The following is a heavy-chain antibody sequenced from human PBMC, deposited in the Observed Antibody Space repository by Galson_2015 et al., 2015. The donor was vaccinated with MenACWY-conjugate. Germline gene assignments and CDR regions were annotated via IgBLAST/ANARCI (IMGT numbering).Heavy chain of an antibody. CDR2: STSSSSYI. J-gene: IGHJ4*02. CDR1: GFTFGSYT. CDR3: ARDLEVGATGEFGY. D-gene: IGHD4/OR15-4a*01. Sequence: LILSCAASGFTFGSYTMNWVRQAPGNVRELVSSSTSSSSYIYFADSVKGRFTISRDNAKNSLYLQMNSLRAEDTAVYYCARDLEVGATGEFGYWGQGTLVTVSS. V-gene: IGHV3-21*01.